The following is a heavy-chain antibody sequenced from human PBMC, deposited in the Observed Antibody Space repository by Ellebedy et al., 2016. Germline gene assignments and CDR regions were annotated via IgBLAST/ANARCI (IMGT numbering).Heavy chain of an antibody. Sequence: ASVKVSCKASGYTFTSYFMHWVRQAPGQGLEWMGIINPSGGTTSYAQKFQGRVTITRDTSASTAYMELSSLRSEDTAVYYCARDRARIAAAARNYMDVWGKGTTVTVSS. V-gene: IGHV1-46*01. CDR3: ARDRARIAAAARNYMDV. CDR2: INPSGGTT. D-gene: IGHD6-13*01. CDR1: GYTFTSYF. J-gene: IGHJ6*03.